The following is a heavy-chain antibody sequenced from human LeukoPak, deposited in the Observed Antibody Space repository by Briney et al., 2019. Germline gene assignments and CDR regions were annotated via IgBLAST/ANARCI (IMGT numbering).Heavy chain of an antibody. V-gene: IGHV1-69*13. CDR1: GGTFSSYA. J-gene: IGHJ4*02. CDR2: IIPIFGTA. Sequence: ASVKVSCKASGGTFSSYAISWVRQAPGQGLEWMGGIIPIFGTANYAQKFQGRVTITADESTSTAYMELSSLRSEDTAVYYCATPKTYRGSYAPFDYWGQGTLVTVSS. CDR3: ATPKTYRGSYAPFDY. D-gene: IGHD1-26*01.